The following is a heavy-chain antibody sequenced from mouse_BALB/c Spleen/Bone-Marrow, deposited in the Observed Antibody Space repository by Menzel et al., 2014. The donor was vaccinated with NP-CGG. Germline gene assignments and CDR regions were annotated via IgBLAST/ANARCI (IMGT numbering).Heavy chain of an antibody. Sequence: DVKLQESGAELVKPGASVKLSCTASGFNIKDTYIHWVNQRPEQGLEWIGRIDPANGFAKYDPKFQGKATITADTSSNTAYLHLSSLTSEDTAVYYCARAYYGNYPYVMDYWGQGTSVTVSS. CDR3: ARAYYGNYPYVMDY. CDR1: GFNIKDTY. J-gene: IGHJ4*01. D-gene: IGHD2-10*01. V-gene: IGHV14-3*02. CDR2: IDPANGFA.